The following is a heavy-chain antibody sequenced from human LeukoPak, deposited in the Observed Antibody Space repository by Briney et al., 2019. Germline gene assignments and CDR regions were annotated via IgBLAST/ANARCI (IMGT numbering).Heavy chain of an antibody. J-gene: IGHJ4*02. CDR1: GFTFSSYA. CDR2: MSYDGFNK. Sequence: GRSLRLSCAASGFTFSSYAMHWVRQSLGKGLEWVAVMSYDGFNKYYADSVKGRFTISRDNSKNTLYLQMNSLRAEDTAVCYCAKTKGYSYGYYFDYWGQGTLVTVSS. CDR3: AKTKGYSYGYYFDY. D-gene: IGHD5-18*01. V-gene: IGHV3-30*18.